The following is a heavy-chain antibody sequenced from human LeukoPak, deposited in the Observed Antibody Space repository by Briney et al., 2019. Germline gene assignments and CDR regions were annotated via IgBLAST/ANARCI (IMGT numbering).Heavy chain of an antibody. V-gene: IGHV4-34*01. J-gene: IGHJ6*02. Sequence: SETLSLTCAVYGGSFSGYYWSWIRQPPGKGLEWIGEINHSGSTNYNPSLKSRVTISVDTSKNQFSLKLSSVTAADTAVYYCARWGSGSYAPYYYYYGMDVWGQGTTVTVSS. D-gene: IGHD3-10*01. CDR3: ARWGSGSYAPYYYYYGMDV. CDR2: INHSGST. CDR1: GGSFSGYY.